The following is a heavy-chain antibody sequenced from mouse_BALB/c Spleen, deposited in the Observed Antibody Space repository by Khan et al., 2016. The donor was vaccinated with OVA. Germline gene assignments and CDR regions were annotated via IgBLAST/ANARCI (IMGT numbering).Heavy chain of an antibody. Sequence: EVQLQESGPGLVKPSQSLSLTCTVTGYSITTNYAWDWIRQFPENKLEWMGYISYSGSTSYNPSLKSRISITRDTSKNQFFLPLNSVTTEDTATYYFARKNYYGYAVDYWGQGTSVTVSS. D-gene: IGHD1-1*01. V-gene: IGHV3-2*02. CDR2: ISYSGST. CDR3: ARKNYYGYAVDY. J-gene: IGHJ4*01. CDR1: GYSITTNYA.